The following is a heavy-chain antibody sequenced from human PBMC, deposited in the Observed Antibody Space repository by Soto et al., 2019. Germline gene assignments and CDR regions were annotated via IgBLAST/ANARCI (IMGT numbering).Heavy chain of an antibody. V-gene: IGHV1-69*01. D-gene: IGHD2-2*02. CDR1: GGDFVNYA. CDR2: IIPIFGTT. CDR3: ATFCAVGSGTSCYRNFDY. Sequence: QVQLVQSGAEVKEPGSSVKVSCMASGGDFVNYAITWVRQAPGQGLEWMGGIIPIFGTTNYAQKFQGRATLTADDSTATAYMELSSLRSDDTAVYYCATFCAVGSGTSCYRNFDYWGPGTLVTVSS. J-gene: IGHJ4*02.